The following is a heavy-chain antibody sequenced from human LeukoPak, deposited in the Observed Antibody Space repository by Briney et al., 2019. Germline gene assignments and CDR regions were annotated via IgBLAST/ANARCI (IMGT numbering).Heavy chain of an antibody. CDR1: GYTFTGYY. J-gene: IGHJ4*02. Sequence: GASVKASCKASGYTFTGYYMHWVRQAPGQGLEWMGRINPNSGGTNYAPQFQGRVTMPRDTSISTAYMELSRLRSDDTAVYYCARDDRTVADPFDYWGQGTLVTVSS. CDR2: INPNSGGT. D-gene: IGHD6-19*01. CDR3: ARDDRTVADPFDY. V-gene: IGHV1-2*06.